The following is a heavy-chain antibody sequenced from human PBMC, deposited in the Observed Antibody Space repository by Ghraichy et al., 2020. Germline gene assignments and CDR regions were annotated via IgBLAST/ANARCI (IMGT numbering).Heavy chain of an antibody. CDR3: AKVDSGGTGWIDY. V-gene: IGHV3-7*01. CDR2: INQDGSGK. Sequence: GGSLRLSCAASGFTFSSSWMSWVRQAPGKGLEWVANINQDGSGKYYVDSVKGRFTISRDNAKNSLSLQMSSLRVEDTAVYYCAKVDSGGTGWIDYWGQGTLVTVSS. D-gene: IGHD6-19*01. J-gene: IGHJ4*02. CDR1: GFTFSSSW.